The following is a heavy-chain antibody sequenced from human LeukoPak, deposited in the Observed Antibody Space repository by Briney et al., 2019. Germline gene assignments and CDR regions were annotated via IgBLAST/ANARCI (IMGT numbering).Heavy chain of an antibody. CDR2: SSSSSYI. J-gene: IGHJ4*02. CDR3: ARQTGSGLFILP. V-gene: IGHV3-21*06. Sequence: GGSLRLSCAASGFTFSGYSMNWVRQAPGKGLEWVSSSSSSSYIYYADSVKGRFTISRDNPRNSLFLQMDSLRAEDTAVYYCARQTGSGLFILPGGQGTLVTVSS. CDR1: GFTFSGYS. D-gene: IGHD3/OR15-3a*01.